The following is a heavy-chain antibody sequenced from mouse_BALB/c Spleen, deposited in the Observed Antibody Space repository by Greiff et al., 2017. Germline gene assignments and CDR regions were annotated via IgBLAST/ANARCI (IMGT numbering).Heavy chain of an antibody. CDR2: ISSGGST. CDR3: ARGRGGKNLFDY. Sequence: EVQRVESGGGLVKPGGSLKLSCAASGFTFSSYAMSWVRQTPEKRLEWVASISSGGSTYYPDSVKGRFTISRDNARNILYLQMSSLRSEDTAMYYCARGRGGKNLFDYWGQGTTLTVSS. J-gene: IGHJ2*01. V-gene: IGHV5-6-5*01. CDR1: GFTFSSYA. D-gene: IGHD2-1*01.